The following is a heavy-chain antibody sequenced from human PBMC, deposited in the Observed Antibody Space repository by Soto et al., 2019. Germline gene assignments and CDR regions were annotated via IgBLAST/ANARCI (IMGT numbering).Heavy chain of an antibody. CDR3: ARVSTGEKSRNYFDD. D-gene: IGHD4-17*01. Sequence: QVQLVESGGGVVQPGRSLRLSCATSGFTFSYYGMHWVRQTPGKGLEWLAFIWYDGSRTFYADSVKGRFPISRDNSKNMLYLQMNNLSAEDTSMYFCARVSTGEKSRNYFDDWGQGTLVTVS. J-gene: IGHJ4*02. CDR1: GFTFSYYG. V-gene: IGHV3-33*01. CDR2: IWYDGSRT.